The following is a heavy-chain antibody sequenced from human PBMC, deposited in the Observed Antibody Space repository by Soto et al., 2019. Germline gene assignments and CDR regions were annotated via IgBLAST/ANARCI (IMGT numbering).Heavy chain of an antibody. J-gene: IGHJ6*02. D-gene: IGHD1-1*01. CDR1: GDTFDTFA. CDR3: ARDKGRGQLGGNYYYALDV. V-gene: IGHV1-69*05. Sequence: QVQLVQSGAEVLKPGSSVKLSCKTSGDTFDTFAISWVRQAPGQGLEWMRGIIPIFRTPDYTQKFQGRVTXTXDXXTSTAYMELSSLRSEDTAVYSCARDKGRGQLGGNYYYALDVWGQGTTVTVSS. CDR2: IIPIFRTP.